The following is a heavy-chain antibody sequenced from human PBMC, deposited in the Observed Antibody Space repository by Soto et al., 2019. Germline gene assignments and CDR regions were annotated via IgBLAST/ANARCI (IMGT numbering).Heavy chain of an antibody. CDR1: GGSISSYY. Sequence: SETLSLTCTVSGGSISSYYWSWIRQPPGKGLEWIGYIYYSGSTNYNPSLKSRVTISVDTSKNQFSLKLSSVTAADTAVYYCARGRGGYCSGGSCYSPLIWYGMDVWGQGTTVTVSS. CDR3: ARGRGGYCSGGSCYSPLIWYGMDV. V-gene: IGHV4-59*01. D-gene: IGHD2-15*01. CDR2: IYYSGST. J-gene: IGHJ6*02.